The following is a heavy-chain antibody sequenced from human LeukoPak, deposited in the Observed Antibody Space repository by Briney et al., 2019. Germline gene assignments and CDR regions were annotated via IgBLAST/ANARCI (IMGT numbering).Heavy chain of an antibody. D-gene: IGHD3-22*01. J-gene: IGHJ4*01. Sequence: PGGSLRLSCAASGFTFSSYGMTWVRQAPGKGLEWVSAICGSGDSTYYADSVKGRFTISRDNSKNTLYLQMNSLRAEDTALYFCASWAHSGYWIATFDYWGHGTLVTVSS. V-gene: IGHV3-23*01. CDR3: ASWAHSGYWIATFDY. CDR1: GFTFSSYG. CDR2: ICGSGDST.